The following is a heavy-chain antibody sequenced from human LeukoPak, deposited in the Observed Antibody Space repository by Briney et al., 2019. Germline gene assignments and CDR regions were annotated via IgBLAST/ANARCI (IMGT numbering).Heavy chain of an antibody. D-gene: IGHD6-13*01. J-gene: IGHJ6*02. V-gene: IGHV3-53*04. CDR2: IYSGGST. Sequence: GGSLRLSCAASGFTVSSNYVSWVRQAPGKGLEWVSVIYSGGSTYYADSVKGRFTISRHNSKNTLYLQMNSLRAEDTAVYYCAREGYSSSPPYYYGMDVWGQGTTVTVSS. CDR1: GFTVSSNY. CDR3: AREGYSSSPPYYYGMDV.